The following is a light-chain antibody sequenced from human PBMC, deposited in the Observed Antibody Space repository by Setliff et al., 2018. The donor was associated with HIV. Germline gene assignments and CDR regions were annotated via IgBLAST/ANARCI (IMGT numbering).Light chain of an antibody. CDR2: DVS. CDR3: SSYTSSTPLYV. J-gene: IGLJ1*01. CDR1: SSDVGVYNY. V-gene: IGLV2-14*03. Sequence: QSALPQPASVSGSPGQSITISCTGTSSDVGVYNYVSWYQQHPGKAPKLMISDVSNRPSGVSNRFSGSKSGNTASLTISGLHAEDEADYYCSSYTSSTPLYVFGTGTKVTV.